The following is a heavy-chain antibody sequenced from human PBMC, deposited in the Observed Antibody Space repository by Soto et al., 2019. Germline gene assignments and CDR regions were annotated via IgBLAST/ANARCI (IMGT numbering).Heavy chain of an antibody. CDR3: AKSWEIDY. D-gene: IGHD6-13*01. CDR2: ISYDGSNK. Sequence: GGSLRLSCAASGFTFSSYGMHWVRQAPGKGLEWVAVISYDGSNKYYADSVKGRFTISRDNSKNTLYLQMNSLRAEDTAVYYCAKSWEIDYWGQGTLVTVSS. CDR1: GFTFSSYG. V-gene: IGHV3-30*18. J-gene: IGHJ4*02.